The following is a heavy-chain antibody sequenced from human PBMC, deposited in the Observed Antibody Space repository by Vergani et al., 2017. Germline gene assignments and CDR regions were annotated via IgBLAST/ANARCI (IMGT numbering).Heavy chain of an antibody. D-gene: IGHD1-20*01. Sequence: QVQLQESGPGLVKPSETLSLTCTVSGGSISSYYWSWIRQPPGKGLEWIGYIYYSGSTNYNPSLKSRVTISVDTSKNQFSLKLSSVTAADTAVYYCARELNWNYFDYWGQGTLVTVSS. V-gene: IGHV4-59*01. CDR3: ARELNWNYFDY. J-gene: IGHJ4*02. CDR1: GGSISSYY. CDR2: IYYSGST.